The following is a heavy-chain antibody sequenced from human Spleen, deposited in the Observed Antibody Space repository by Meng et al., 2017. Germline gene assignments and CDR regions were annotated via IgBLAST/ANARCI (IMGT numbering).Heavy chain of an antibody. V-gene: IGHV4-59*12. CDR2: ISQRGTT. D-gene: IGHD6-19*01. CDR1: GGSITSAY. CDR3: ARLVVAGVFDY. Sequence: QVHRQAVAPGRVKPSEPLPLPCTVSGGSITSAYGSWIRQPPGKGLEWIGEISQRGTTNYNPSLKSRVTISVDTSKNQFSLRLNSVTAADTAVYFCARLVVAGVFDYWGQGALVTVSS. J-gene: IGHJ4*02.